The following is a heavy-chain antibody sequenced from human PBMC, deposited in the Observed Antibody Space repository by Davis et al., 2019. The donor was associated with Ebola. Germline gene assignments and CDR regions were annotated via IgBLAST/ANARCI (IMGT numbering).Heavy chain of an antibody. CDR1: GFTFSSYA. CDR3: AKDSTVGATVYYFDY. Sequence: PGGSLRLSCAASGFTFSSYAMSWVRQAPGKGLEWVSAISGSGGSTYDADSVKGRFTISRDNSKNTLYLQMNSLRAEDTAVYYCAKDSTVGATVYYFDYWGQGTLVTVSS. V-gene: IGHV3-23*01. D-gene: IGHD1-26*01. J-gene: IGHJ4*02. CDR2: ISGSGGST.